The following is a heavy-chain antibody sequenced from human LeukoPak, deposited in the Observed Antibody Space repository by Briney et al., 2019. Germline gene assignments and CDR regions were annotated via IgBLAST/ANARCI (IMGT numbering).Heavy chain of an antibody. CDR2: IRPKANNYAT. CDR1: GLTFSGST. CDR3: SRHEALPGDY. V-gene: IGHV3-73*01. J-gene: IGHJ4*02. D-gene: IGHD2-21*02. Sequence: PGRSLRLSCAASGLTFSGSTVHGVRQASGRGLEWVGHIRPKANNYATAYAASVKGRFAISIDDSKHTAYLQLNSLKTEDTAVYYCSRHEALPGDYWGQGTLVTVSS.